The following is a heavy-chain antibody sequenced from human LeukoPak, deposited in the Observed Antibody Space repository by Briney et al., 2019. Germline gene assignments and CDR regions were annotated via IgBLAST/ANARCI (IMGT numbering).Heavy chain of an antibody. D-gene: IGHD3-9*01. J-gene: IGHJ3*02. CDR2: ISSSSSYI. V-gene: IGHV3-21*01. CDR1: GFTFSSYS. Sequence: GGSLRLSCAASGFTFSSYSMNWVRQAPGKGLEWVSSISSSSSYIYYADSVKGRFTISRDNAKNSLYLQMNSLRAEDTAVYYCARDAGPAIFQGDAFDIWGQGTMVTVSS. CDR3: ARDAGPAIFQGDAFDI.